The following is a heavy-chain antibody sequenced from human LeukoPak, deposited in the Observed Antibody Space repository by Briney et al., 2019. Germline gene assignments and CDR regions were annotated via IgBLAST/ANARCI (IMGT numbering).Heavy chain of an antibody. J-gene: IGHJ6*03. Sequence: GGSLRLSCAASGFTFSSYTMNWVRQAPGKGLEWVSGMSGSGGSAYYADSVKVRCTISRDNSKNTVYLQMNSLRAEDTAVYYCAREIHYYGSGTWEHYMDVWGKGTTVTVS. V-gene: IGHV3-23*01. CDR1: GFTFSSYT. CDR2: MSGSGGSA. CDR3: AREIHYYGSGTWEHYMDV. D-gene: IGHD3-10*01.